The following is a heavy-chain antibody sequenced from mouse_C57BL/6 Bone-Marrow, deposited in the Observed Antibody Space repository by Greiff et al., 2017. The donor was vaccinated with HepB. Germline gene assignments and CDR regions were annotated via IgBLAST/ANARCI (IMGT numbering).Heavy chain of an antibody. J-gene: IGHJ3*01. CDR2: IDPSDSYT. CDR3: ARELSLRFAY. V-gene: IGHV1-69*01. Sequence: QVQLQQSGAELVMPGASVKLSCKASGYTFTSYWMNWVKQRPGQGLEWIGEIDPSDSYTNYNQKFKGKSTLTVDKSSSTAYMQLSSLTSEDAAVYDCARELSLRFAYWDQGTRITVSA. D-gene: IGHD3-2*02. CDR1: GYTFTSYW.